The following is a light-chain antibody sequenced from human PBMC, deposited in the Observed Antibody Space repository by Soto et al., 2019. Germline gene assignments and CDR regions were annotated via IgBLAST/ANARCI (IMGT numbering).Light chain of an antibody. Sequence: EIVLTQSPDTLSLSPGERATLSCRASQSVSSYLAWYQQKPGQAPRLLIYDASNRATGIPARFSGSGSGTDFTLTISSLEPEDFAVYHCQQRSNWLITFGQGTRLEIK. CDR1: QSVSSY. V-gene: IGKV3-11*01. CDR2: DAS. CDR3: QQRSNWLIT. J-gene: IGKJ5*01.